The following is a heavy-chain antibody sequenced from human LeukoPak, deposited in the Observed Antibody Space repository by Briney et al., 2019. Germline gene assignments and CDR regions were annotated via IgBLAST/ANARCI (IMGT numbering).Heavy chain of an antibody. CDR1: GSSVSSGNYY. J-gene: IGHJ4*02. CDR3: ARGIRTGYGY. CDR2: VDYSGTT. V-gene: IGHV4-61*01. D-gene: IGHD1-1*01. Sequence: SETLSPTCSVSGSSVSSGNYYWSWIRQPPGKGLEWIGHVDYSGTTSYNPSLRRRVAISLETSKNRFSLKVMYLTAADTAVYYCARGIRTGYGYWGQGTLVTVSS.